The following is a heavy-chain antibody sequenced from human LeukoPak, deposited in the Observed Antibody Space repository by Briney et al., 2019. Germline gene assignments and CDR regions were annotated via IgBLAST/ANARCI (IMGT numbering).Heavy chain of an antibody. CDR1: GGSISGFY. V-gene: IGHV4-59*08. CDR3: ARQVHSTPIIVLVVTPPYLPDFDV. J-gene: IGHJ2*01. Sequence: NPSETLSLTCSVSGGSISGFYWSWIRQPPGQGLELIGYIYYSWSTDYNPSLKSRVTMAVDTSKNEFSLKLRSVTAADTAVYYCARQVHSTPIIVLVVTPPYLPDFDVWGRGTLVTVSS. CDR2: IYYSWST. D-gene: IGHD3-22*01.